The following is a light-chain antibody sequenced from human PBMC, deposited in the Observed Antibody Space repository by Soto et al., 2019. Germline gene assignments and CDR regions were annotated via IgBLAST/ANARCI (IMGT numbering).Light chain of an antibody. CDR3: SSYTSSRSVI. CDR2: DVK. CDR1: SSDVGAYDY. Sequence: QSALTQPASVSGSPGQSIAISCTGTSSDVGAYDYVSWYQQHPGKAPKLMIYDVKYRPSGVSNRFSGSKSGNTASLTISGLQAEDEAYYYCSSYTSSRSVIFGGGTKLTVL. V-gene: IGLV2-14*01. J-gene: IGLJ2*01.